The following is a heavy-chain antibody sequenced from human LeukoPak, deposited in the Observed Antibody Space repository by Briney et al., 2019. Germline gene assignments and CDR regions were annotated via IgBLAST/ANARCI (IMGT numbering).Heavy chain of an antibody. Sequence: GGSLRLSCVGTGFTFSTYRMKWVRQAPGKGLEWVSSISSSSSYIYYADSVKGRITISRDNAKNSLYLQMNSLRVEDTAVYYCARDKDVYFDYWGQGTLVTVSS. J-gene: IGHJ4*02. V-gene: IGHV3-21*01. CDR3: ARDKDVYFDY. CDR1: GFTFSTYR. CDR2: ISSSSSYI.